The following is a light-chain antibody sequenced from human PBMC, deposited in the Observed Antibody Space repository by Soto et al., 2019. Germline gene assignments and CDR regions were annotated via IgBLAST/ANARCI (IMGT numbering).Light chain of an antibody. CDR2: AAS. CDR3: QQSYSTPYT. Sequence: DIQMTQSPSSLSASVGDRVTITCRASQSISSYLNWYQQKPGKAPKLLIYAASSLQSGVPSRFSGSVSGTDFTHTISSLQPEDFATYYCQQSYSTPYTFGQGTKLEIK. V-gene: IGKV1-39*01. CDR1: QSISSY. J-gene: IGKJ2*01.